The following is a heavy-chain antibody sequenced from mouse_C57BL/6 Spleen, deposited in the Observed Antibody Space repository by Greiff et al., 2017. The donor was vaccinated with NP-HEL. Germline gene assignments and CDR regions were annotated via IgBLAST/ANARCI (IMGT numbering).Heavy chain of an antibody. CDR1: GFTFSDYG. CDR2: ISSGSSTI. D-gene: IGHD2-1*01. Sequence: EVMLVESGGGLVKPGGSLKLSCAASGFTFSDYGMHWVRQAPEKGLEWVAYISSGSSTIYYADTVKGRFTISRDNAKNTRFLQMTSLRSEDTAMYYCARDYYGNYYAMDYWGQGTSVTVSS. V-gene: IGHV5-17*01. J-gene: IGHJ4*01. CDR3: ARDYYGNYYAMDY.